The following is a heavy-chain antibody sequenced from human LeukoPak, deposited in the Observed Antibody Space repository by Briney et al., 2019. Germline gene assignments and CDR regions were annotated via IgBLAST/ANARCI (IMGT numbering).Heavy chain of an antibody. Sequence: QPGGSLRLSCAASGFTFSSYEMNWVRQAPGKGLEWVSVIGGAGGSTYYADSVKGRFSISRDNSKNTVYLQMNNLRADDTAVYYCARDPGVVAFHYLDYWGQGTLVTVSS. CDR3: ARDPGVVAFHYLDY. CDR2: IGGAGGST. CDR1: GFTFSSYE. D-gene: IGHD3-3*01. V-gene: IGHV3-23*01. J-gene: IGHJ4*02.